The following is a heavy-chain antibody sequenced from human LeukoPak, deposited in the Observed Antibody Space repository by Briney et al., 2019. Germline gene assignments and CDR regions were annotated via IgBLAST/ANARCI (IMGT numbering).Heavy chain of an antibody. CDR2: IYYSGIT. CDR3: ARDTYYYDSSGYYYDAFDI. D-gene: IGHD3-22*01. CDR1: GRSVSSGSYY. Sequence: SETLSLTCPVSGRSVSSGSYYCSWLRQRPGKGLEWIGYIYYSGITNYNPSLKSPVTISVDTSKNQFSLKLSSVTAADTAVYYCARDTYYYDSSGYYYDAFDIWGQGTMVTVSS. V-gene: IGHV4-61*01. J-gene: IGHJ3*02.